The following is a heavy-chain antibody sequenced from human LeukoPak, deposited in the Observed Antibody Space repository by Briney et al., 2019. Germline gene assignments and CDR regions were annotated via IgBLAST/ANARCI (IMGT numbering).Heavy chain of an antibody. V-gene: IGHV4-31*03. D-gene: IGHD3-22*01. CDR3: ARDLTGGYYDSSGYFFDY. J-gene: IGHJ4*02. CDR2: IYYSGST. Sequence: PSETLSLTCTVSGGSISSGGYYWSWIRQHPGKGLEWIGYIYYSGSTYYNPSLKSRVTISVDTSKNQFSLKLSSVTAADTAVYYCARDLTGGYYDSSGYFFDYWGQGTLVTVSS. CDR1: GGSISSGGYY.